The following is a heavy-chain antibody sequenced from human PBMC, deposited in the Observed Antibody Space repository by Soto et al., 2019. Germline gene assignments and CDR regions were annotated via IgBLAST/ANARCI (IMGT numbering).Heavy chain of an antibody. CDR1: GGSISSGDYY. V-gene: IGHV4-30-4*01. D-gene: IGHD3-9*01. CDR2: IYYIGST. Sequence: SETLSLTCTVSGGSISSGDYYWSWIRQPPGKGLELIGHIYYIGSTYYNPSLKSRLTMSVDTSKNQFSLRLSSVTAADTAVYYCARGPDILTGFDYWGQGTQVTVSS. CDR3: ARGPDILTGFDY. J-gene: IGHJ4*02.